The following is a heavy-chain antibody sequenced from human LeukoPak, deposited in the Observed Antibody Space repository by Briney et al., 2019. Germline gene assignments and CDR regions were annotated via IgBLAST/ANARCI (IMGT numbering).Heavy chain of an antibody. CDR1: GFTFSSYS. D-gene: IGHD3-3*01. CDR2: ISSSSSYI. J-gene: IGHJ6*03. V-gene: IGHV3-21*04. CDR3: AKGYYDWFRYMDV. Sequence: GGSLRLSCAASGFTFSSYSMNWVRQTPGKGLEWVSSISSSSSYIFYADSVKGRFTISRDNSKNTLYLQMNSLRVEDTALYYCAKGYYDWFRYMDVWGNGTTVTVSS.